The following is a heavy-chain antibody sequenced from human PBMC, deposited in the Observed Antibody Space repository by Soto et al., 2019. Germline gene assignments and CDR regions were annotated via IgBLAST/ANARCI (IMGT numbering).Heavy chain of an antibody. CDR1: GYSISSGFY. CDR3: ANQRSREGYNFIEY. Sequence: SESLSLTCAVSGYSISSGFYWGWIRQPPGKGLEWIGIMFHSGSTYYNPSLQSRVTISVDTSKNQVSLKLTSVTVADTAVYFCANQRSREGYNFIEYWGQGIRLTVSS. D-gene: IGHD5-12*01. J-gene: IGHJ4*02. V-gene: IGHV4-38-2*01. CDR2: MFHSGST.